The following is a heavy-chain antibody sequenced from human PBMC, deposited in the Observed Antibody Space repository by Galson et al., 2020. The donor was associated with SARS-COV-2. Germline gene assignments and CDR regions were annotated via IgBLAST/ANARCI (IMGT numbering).Heavy chain of an antibody. CDR2: IYSGGST. V-gene: IGHV3-53*04. CDR3: ARDYGDLWFDP. J-gene: IGHJ5*02. Sequence: GESLKISCAASGFTVSSNYMSWVRQAPGKGLEWVSVIYSGGSTYYADSVKGRFTISRHNSKNTLYLQMSSLRAEDTAVYYCARDYGDLWFDPWGQGTLVTVSS. D-gene: IGHD4-17*01. CDR1: GFTVSSNY.